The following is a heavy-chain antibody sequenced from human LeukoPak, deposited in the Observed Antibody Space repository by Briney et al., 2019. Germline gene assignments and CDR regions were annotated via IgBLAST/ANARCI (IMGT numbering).Heavy chain of an antibody. CDR3: TTDRWYSADH. CDR1: GFSFRDSW. CDR2: IEKDGSGK. J-gene: IGHJ5*02. V-gene: IGHV3-7*03. Sequence: GGSLRLSCTASGFSFRDSWMAWIRQAPGKGLEWVAIIEKDGSGKNYVDSMKGRFTISRDNAKNSLFLQMDSLKVEDTAIYYCTTDRWYSADHWGQGTLVTVSS. D-gene: IGHD2-15*01.